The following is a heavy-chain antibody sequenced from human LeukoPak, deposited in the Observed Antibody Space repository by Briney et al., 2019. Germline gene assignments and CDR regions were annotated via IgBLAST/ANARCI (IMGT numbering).Heavy chain of an antibody. CDR1: GFTFSNYN. CDR3: ARLSAYYYGSYFYYYMDV. CDR2: IRSSTTYV. V-gene: IGHV3-21*01. D-gene: IGHD3-10*01. Sequence: GGSLRLSCAASGFTFSNYNMNWVRQAPGKGLEWVSSIRSSTTYVYYADSVKGRFTISRDNAKNSLYLQMNSLRAEDTAVYYCARLSAYYYGSYFYYYMDVWGKGTTVTVSS. J-gene: IGHJ6*03.